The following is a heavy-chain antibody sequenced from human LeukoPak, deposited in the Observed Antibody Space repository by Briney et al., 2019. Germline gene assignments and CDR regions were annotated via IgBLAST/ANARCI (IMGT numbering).Heavy chain of an antibody. CDR3: ARDFPHTIFGVVITSYYYYGMDV. Sequence: ASVQVSCKASGYTFTGYYMHWVRPAPGQGLEWMGWLNPNSGGTNYAQKFQGRVTMTRDTSISTAYMELSRLRSDDTAVYYCARDFPHTIFGVVITSYYYYGMDVWGQGTTVTVSS. CDR2: LNPNSGGT. J-gene: IGHJ6*02. D-gene: IGHD3-3*01. CDR1: GYTFTGYY. V-gene: IGHV1-2*02.